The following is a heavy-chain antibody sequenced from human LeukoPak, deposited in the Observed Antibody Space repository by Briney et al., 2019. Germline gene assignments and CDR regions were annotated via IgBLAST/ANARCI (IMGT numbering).Heavy chain of an antibody. CDR2: ISWNSGSI. CDR3: AKGRYSSGRDSYFFDY. V-gene: IGHV3-9*03. Sequence: PGGSLRLSCAASGFTFDNYAMHWVRQAPGKGLEWVSGISWNSGSIGYADSVKGRFTISRDNAKNSLDLQMNSLRAEDMALYYCAKGRYSSGRDSYFFDYWGQGTLVTVSS. D-gene: IGHD6-19*01. J-gene: IGHJ4*02. CDR1: GFTFDNYA.